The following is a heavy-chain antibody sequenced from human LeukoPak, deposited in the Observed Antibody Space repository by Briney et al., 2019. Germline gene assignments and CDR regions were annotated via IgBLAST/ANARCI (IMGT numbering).Heavy chain of an antibody. CDR1: GFAFSASW. CDR2: VKYDGSTT. J-gene: IGHJ4*02. D-gene: IGHD3-9*01. Sequence: PGGSLRLSCAASGFAFSASWMHWVRQAPGKGLVWVSRVKYDGSTTTYADSVKGRFTISKDNAKNILYLQMNSLRVEDTAVYYCARDLDWLLFDYWGQGTLVTVSS. V-gene: IGHV3-74*01. CDR3: ARDLDWLLFDY.